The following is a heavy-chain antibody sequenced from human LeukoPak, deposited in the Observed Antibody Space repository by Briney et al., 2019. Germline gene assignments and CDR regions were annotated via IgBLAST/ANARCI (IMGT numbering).Heavy chain of an antibody. V-gene: IGHV4-59*01. CDR1: GGSISSYY. CDR2: IYYSGST. Sequence: SETLSLTCTVSGGSISSYYWSWIRQPPGKGLEWIGYIYYSGSTNYNPSPKSRVTISVDTSKNQFSLKLSSVTAADTAVYYCARRVVPAARGGYYFDYWGQGTLVTVSS. J-gene: IGHJ4*02. D-gene: IGHD2-2*01. CDR3: ARRVVPAARGGYYFDY.